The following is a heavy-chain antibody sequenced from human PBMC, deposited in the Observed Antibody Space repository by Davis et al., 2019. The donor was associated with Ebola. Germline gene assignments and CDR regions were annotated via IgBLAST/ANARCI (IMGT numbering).Heavy chain of an antibody. CDR1: GFTFSSYS. D-gene: IGHD3-3*01. CDR3: AREPWSGIDY. CDR2: ISSSSRYI. Sequence: PGGSLRLSCAASGFTFSSYSMNWVRQAPGKGLEWVSSISSSSRYIYYADSVKGRFTISRDNAKKSLYLQMNSLGAEDTAVYYCAREPWSGIDYWGQGTLVTVSS. J-gene: IGHJ4*02. V-gene: IGHV3-21*01.